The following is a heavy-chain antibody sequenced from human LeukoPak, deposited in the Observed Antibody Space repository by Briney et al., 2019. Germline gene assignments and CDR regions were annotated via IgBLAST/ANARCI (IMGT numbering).Heavy chain of an antibody. V-gene: IGHV1-8*01. Sequence: ASVKVSCKASGYTFTNHDINWVRQASGQGLEWMGWMNPKSGNTGYLQKFQGRVTMTRDTSMSTAFMELNSLTSEDTAVYYCARDRETGTTPNWFDPWGQGTLVTVSS. J-gene: IGHJ5*02. CDR3: ARDRETGTTPNWFDP. D-gene: IGHD1-7*01. CDR1: GYTFTNHD. CDR2: MNPKSGNT.